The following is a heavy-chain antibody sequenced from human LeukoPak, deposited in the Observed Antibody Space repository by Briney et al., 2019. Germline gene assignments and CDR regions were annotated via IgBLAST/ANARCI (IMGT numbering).Heavy chain of an antibody. Sequence: GGSLRLSCAASGFTFSSYGMHWVRQAPGKGLEWVAVISYDGSNKYYADSVKGRFTISRDNSKNTLYLQMNSLRVEDTAVYYCAKESSVGIVGATAYGMDVWGQGTTVTVSS. CDR2: ISYDGSNK. V-gene: IGHV3-30*18. J-gene: IGHJ6*02. D-gene: IGHD1-26*01. CDR1: GFTFSSYG. CDR3: AKESSVGIVGATAYGMDV.